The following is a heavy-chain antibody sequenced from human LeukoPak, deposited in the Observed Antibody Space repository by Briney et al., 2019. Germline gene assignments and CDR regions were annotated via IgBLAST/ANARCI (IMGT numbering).Heavy chain of an antibody. CDR3: ARGEISYDYVWGSYRSPNWFDP. V-gene: IGHV1-8*03. D-gene: IGHD3-16*02. J-gene: IGHJ5*02. CDR2: MNPNSGNT. CDR1: GYTFTSYD. Sequence: GASVKVSCKASGYTFTSYDINWVRQATGQGLEWMGWMNPNSGNTGYAQKFQGRVTITRNTSISTAYMELSSLRSEDTAVYYCARGEISYDYVWGSYRSPNWFDPWGQGTLVTVSS.